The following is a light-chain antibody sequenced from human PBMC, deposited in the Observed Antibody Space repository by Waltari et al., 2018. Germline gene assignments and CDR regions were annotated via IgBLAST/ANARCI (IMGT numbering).Light chain of an antibody. CDR1: QTITGSR. V-gene: IGKV3-20*01. Sequence: EIVLTQSPGTLSVSPGESVTVSCRASQTITGSRLTWYHQKPGQAPRLLIYGASNRAPGIPDRFSGSGSGTDFTLTISRLEPEDSAVYYCQQYDGSVVTFGGGTKVEIK. J-gene: IGKJ4*01. CDR2: GAS. CDR3: QQYDGSVVT.